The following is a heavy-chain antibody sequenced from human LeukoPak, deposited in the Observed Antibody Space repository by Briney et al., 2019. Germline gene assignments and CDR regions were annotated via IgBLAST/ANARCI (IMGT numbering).Heavy chain of an antibody. D-gene: IGHD3-10*01. CDR1: GFSFSIYF. J-gene: IGHJ4*02. V-gene: IGHV3-23*01. CDR3: AKETTPNFGSGSYSYDY. CDR2: ISHSGGST. Sequence: PGGSLRLSCAASGFSFSIYFMNWVRQAPGKGLGWVSSISHSGGSTYYADSVKDRFTISRDNSKNTLYLQMSSLRAEDTALYYCAKETTPNFGSGSYSYDYWGQGTLVTVSS.